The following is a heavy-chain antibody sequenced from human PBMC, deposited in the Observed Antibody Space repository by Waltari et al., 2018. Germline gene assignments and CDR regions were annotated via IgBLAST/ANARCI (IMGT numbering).Heavy chain of an antibody. D-gene: IGHD3-3*01. CDR3: TRGGNYDFWSHSPFVDP. J-gene: IGHJ5*02. V-gene: IGHV4-34*01. Sequence: QGQLQQWGAGLLKPSETLSLTCSVSGASFSSYSWGWVRHVPGKGLEWIGQIRHPGNTNYNPSLQSRVAISIDTSRNQFSLRVFSVTAADTGLYFCTRGGNYDFWSHSPFVDPWGQGTQVTVSS. CDR2: IRHPGNT. CDR1: GASFSSYS.